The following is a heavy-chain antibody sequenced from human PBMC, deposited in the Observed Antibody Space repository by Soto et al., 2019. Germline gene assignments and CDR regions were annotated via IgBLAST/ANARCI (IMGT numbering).Heavy chain of an antibody. CDR3: ARDSRFGELTKYYFDY. CDR1: GFTFSSYS. V-gene: IGHV3-48*01. D-gene: IGHD3-10*01. Sequence: GGSLRLSCAASGFTFSSYSMNWVRQAPGKGLEWVSYISSSSSTIYYADSVKGRFTISRANAKNSLYLQMNSLRAEDTAVYYCARDSRFGELTKYYFDYWGQGTLVTVSS. CDR2: ISSSSSTI. J-gene: IGHJ4*02.